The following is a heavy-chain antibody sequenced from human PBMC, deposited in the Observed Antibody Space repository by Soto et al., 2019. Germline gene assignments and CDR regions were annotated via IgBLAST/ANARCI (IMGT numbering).Heavy chain of an antibody. Sequence: GGSLRLSCVASGFTFDDHVMHWVRQVPGKGLEWVGHITWDGYSIGYGGSVRGRSTISRDNAKDTLYLQMNSLRPEDTALYYCARSWSGSTSGRVDVWGQGTTVTVSS. D-gene: IGHD3-3*01. V-gene: IGHV3-9*01. CDR3: ARSWSGSTSGRVDV. CDR2: ITWDGYSI. CDR1: GFTFDDHV. J-gene: IGHJ6*02.